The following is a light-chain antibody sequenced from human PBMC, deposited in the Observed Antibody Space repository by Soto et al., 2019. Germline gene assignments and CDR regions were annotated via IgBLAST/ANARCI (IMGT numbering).Light chain of an antibody. CDR2: GAS. V-gene: IGKV3D-20*02. J-gene: IGKJ5*01. CDR3: QQRSKWPPIT. CDR1: QSVSSTY. Sequence: EIVLTQSPGTLSLSPGARAPLSCRARQSVSSTYLAWYQQKPGQAPRLLIYGASSRATGVPDRFSGRGSGTDFTLTISRLEPEDFAVYYCQQRSKWPPITFGQGTRLEIK.